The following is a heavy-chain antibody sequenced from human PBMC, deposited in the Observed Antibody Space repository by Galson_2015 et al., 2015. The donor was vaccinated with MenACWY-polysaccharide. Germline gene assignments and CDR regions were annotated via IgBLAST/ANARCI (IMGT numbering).Heavy chain of an antibody. CDR2: INSDGSGT. CDR1: GFTFSRYW. V-gene: IGHV3-74*01. D-gene: IGHD2-2*02. CDR3: WVYCSTSRCYSRLALL. J-gene: IGHJ4*02. Sequence: SLRLSCAASGFTFSRYWMHWVRQAPGKGLVWVSVINSDGSGTTYADSVKGRFTISRDNAKNTLYLQMNSLRAEDTAVYYCWVYCSTSRCYSRLALLWGQGTPVS.